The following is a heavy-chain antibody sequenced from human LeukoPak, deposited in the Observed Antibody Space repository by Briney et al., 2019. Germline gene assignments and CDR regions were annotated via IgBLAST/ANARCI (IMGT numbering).Heavy chain of an antibody. Sequence: GGSLRLSCAASGFTVSSNYMSWVRQAPGKGLEWVSVIYSGGSTYYADSVKDRFTISRDNSKNTLYLQMNSLRAEDTAVYYCARLGDSSGYHPPAPPLGYWGQGTLVTVSS. J-gene: IGHJ4*02. D-gene: IGHD3-22*01. V-gene: IGHV3-53*01. CDR2: IYSGGST. CDR1: GFTVSSNY. CDR3: ARLGDSSGYHPPAPPLGY.